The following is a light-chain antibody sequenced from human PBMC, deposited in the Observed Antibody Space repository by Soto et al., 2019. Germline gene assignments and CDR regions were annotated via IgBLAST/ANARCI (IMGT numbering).Light chain of an antibody. CDR1: HSVSNY. CDR2: DAS. CDR3: QQRQYWPPIT. V-gene: IGKV3-11*01. J-gene: IGKJ5*01. Sequence: EVVVTQSPATLSLSPGERATLSCRASHSVSNYLAWYQQKPGQPPRLLIYDASNRATGIPARFSGSGSGTDFTLTISSLEPEDVALYYCQQRQYWPPITFGQGTRLEIK.